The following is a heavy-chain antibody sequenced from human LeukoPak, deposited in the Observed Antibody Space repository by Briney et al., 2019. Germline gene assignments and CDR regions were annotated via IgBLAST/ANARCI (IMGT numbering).Heavy chain of an antibody. V-gene: IGHV3-53*01. CDR1: GFTVSSNY. Sequence: PGGSLRLSCAASGFTVSSNYMSWVRQALGKGLEWVSVIYSGGSTYYADSVKGRFTISRDNSKNTLYLQMNSLRAEDTAVYYCARDRYYDSSGCYSVWGQGTLVTVSS. J-gene: IGHJ4*02. CDR2: IYSGGST. D-gene: IGHD3-22*01. CDR3: ARDRYYDSSGCYSV.